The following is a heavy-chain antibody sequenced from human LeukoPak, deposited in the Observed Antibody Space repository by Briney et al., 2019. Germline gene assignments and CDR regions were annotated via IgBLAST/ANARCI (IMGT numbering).Heavy chain of an antibody. CDR1: GGSISSGGYS. CDR2: IYHSGST. CDR3: AREGYYYDSSGYPDAFDI. D-gene: IGHD3-22*01. V-gene: IGHV4-30-2*01. J-gene: IGHJ3*02. Sequence: SETLSLTCAVSGGSISSGGYSWSWIRQPPGKGLEWIGYIYHSGSTYYNPSLKSRVTISVDRSKNQFSLKLSSVTAADTAVYYCAREGYYYDSSGYPDAFDIWGQGTMVTVSS.